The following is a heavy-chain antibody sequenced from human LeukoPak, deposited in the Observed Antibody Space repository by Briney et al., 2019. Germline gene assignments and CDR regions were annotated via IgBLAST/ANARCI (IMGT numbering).Heavy chain of an antibody. CDR3: AKDIHYDSSGCFDY. J-gene: IGHJ4*02. Sequence: GGSLRLSCEASGFTFDDYAMHWVRQPPGKGLEWVSGIGWNSGSIGYADSVKGRFTISRDNAKNSLYLQMNSLRAEDTALYYCAKDIHYDSSGCFDYWGQGTLVTVSS. CDR2: IGWNSGSI. V-gene: IGHV3-9*01. D-gene: IGHD3-22*01. CDR1: GFTFDDYA.